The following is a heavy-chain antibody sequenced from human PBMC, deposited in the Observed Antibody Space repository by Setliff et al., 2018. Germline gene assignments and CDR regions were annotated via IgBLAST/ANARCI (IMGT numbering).Heavy chain of an antibody. Sequence: GASVKVSCKASGYTFSDYGITWVRQAPGQGLEWMGWISGYTGNAYYAHKFQDRVTLTTHTSTNMGYLELRDLRSDDTAVYYCLRLVRYCTKIACQATSGDEVWGLGTLVTVSS. D-gene: IGHD2-8*01. V-gene: IGHV1-18*01. CDR3: LRLVRYCTKIACQATSGDEV. CDR1: GYTFSDYG. J-gene: IGHJ4*02. CDR2: ISGYTGNA.